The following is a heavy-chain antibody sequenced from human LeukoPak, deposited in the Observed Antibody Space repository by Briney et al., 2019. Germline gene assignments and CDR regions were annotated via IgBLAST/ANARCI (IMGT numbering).Heavy chain of an antibody. Sequence: PGGSLRLSCSASGFTFSSYAMHWVRQAPGEGLEYVSAISSNGGGTYYADSVKGRFTISRDNSKNTLYLQMSSLRAEDTAVYYCVKEDSSSWYGNWFDPWGQGTLVTVSS. CDR1: GFTFSSYA. CDR3: VKEDSSSWYGNWFDP. J-gene: IGHJ5*02. CDR2: ISSNGGGT. V-gene: IGHV3-64D*06. D-gene: IGHD6-13*01.